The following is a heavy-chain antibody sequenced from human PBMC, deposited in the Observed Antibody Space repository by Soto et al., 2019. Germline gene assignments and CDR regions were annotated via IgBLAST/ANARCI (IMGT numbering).Heavy chain of an antibody. CDR1: GGTFSSYT. CDR3: ARDIATVTTSYYFDY. V-gene: IGHV1-69*04. Sequence: GASVKVSCKASGGTFSSYTLSWVRQAPGQGLEWMGRIIPILGIANYAQKFQGRVTITADKSTSTAYMELSSLGSEDTAVYYCARDIATVTTSYYFDYWGQGTLVTVSS. D-gene: IGHD4-17*01. CDR2: IIPILGIA. J-gene: IGHJ4*02.